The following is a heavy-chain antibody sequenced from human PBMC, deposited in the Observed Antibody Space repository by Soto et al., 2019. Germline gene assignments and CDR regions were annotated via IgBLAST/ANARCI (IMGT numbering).Heavy chain of an antibody. V-gene: IGHV4-39*01. J-gene: IGHJ5*02. D-gene: IGHD3-3*01. CDR2: IYYSGST. CDR3: ARHLEVSKVDP. Sequence: QLQLQESGPGLVKPSETLSLTCTVSGGSISSSSYYWGWIRQPPGKGLEWIGSIYYSGSTYYNPSLKSRVTISVDTSKNQFSLKLSSVTAADTAVYYCARHLEVSKVDPWGQGTLVTVSS. CDR1: GGSISSSSYY.